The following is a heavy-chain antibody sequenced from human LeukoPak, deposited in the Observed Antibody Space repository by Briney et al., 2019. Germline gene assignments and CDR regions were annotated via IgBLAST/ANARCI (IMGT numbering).Heavy chain of an antibody. J-gene: IGHJ5*02. D-gene: IGHD6-13*01. Sequence: GASVKVSCKASGGTFSSYAISWVRQAPGQGLEWMGGIIPIFGTANYAQKFQGRVTITADESTSTAYMELSSLRSEDTAVYYCARSIAAAGKNRFDPWGQGTLVTVSS. CDR2: IIPIFGTA. CDR1: GGTFSSYA. CDR3: ARSIAAAGKNRFDP. V-gene: IGHV1-69*13.